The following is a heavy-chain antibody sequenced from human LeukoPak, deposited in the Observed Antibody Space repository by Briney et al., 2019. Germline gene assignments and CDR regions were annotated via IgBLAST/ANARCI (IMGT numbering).Heavy chain of an antibody. D-gene: IGHD6-13*01. CDR1: GFTFSSYA. J-gene: IGHJ4*02. CDR2: ISYDGSNK. Sequence: GGSLRLSCAASGFTFSSYAMRWVRQAPGKGLEWVAVISYDGSNKYYADSVKGRFTISRDNSKNTLYLQMNSLRAEDTAVYYCARAKYSSSWADYWGQGTLVTVSS. CDR3: ARAKYSSSWADY. V-gene: IGHV3-30*04.